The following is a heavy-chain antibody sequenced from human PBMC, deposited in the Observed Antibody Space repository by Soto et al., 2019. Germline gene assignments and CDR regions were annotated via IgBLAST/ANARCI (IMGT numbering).Heavy chain of an antibody. CDR1: GFTFSSYA. V-gene: IGHV3-23*01. CDR2: ISGSGGGT. CDR3: AKDRGCINGVCYWVHAEYFQH. Sequence: GGSLRLSCAASGFTFSSYAMSWVRQAPGKGLEWVSAISGSGGGTYYADSVKGRFTISRDNSKNTLYLQMNSLRAEDTAVYYCAKDRGCINGVCYWVHAEYFQHWSQGTLVTVSS. J-gene: IGHJ1*01. D-gene: IGHD2-8*01.